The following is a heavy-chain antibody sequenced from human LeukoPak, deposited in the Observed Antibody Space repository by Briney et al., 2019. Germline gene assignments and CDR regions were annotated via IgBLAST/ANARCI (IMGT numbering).Heavy chain of an antibody. CDR2: IIPIFGTA. CDR3: ARVAAGTNYYFDY. Sequence: SVKVSCKASGGTFSSYAISWVRQAPGQGLEWMGGIIPIFGTANYAQKFQGRVTITADESTNTAYMELSSLRSEDTAVYYCARVAAGTNYYFDYWGQGTLVTVSS. CDR1: GGTFSSYA. V-gene: IGHV1-69*01. J-gene: IGHJ4*02. D-gene: IGHD6-13*01.